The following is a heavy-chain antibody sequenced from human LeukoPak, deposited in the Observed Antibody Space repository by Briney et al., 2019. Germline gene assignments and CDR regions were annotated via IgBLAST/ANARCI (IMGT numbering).Heavy chain of an antibody. D-gene: IGHD3-3*01. V-gene: IGHV1-69*05. CDR2: IIPIFGTA. Sequence: SVTVSCKASGGTFSSYAINWVRQAAGRGREWMGGIIPIFGTANYAQKFQGRVTLTTDESTSTAYMELSSLRSEDTAVYYCARSRMGSGYYPTNWFDPWGQGTLVTVSS. J-gene: IGHJ5*02. CDR3: ARSRMGSGYYPTNWFDP. CDR1: GGTFSSYA.